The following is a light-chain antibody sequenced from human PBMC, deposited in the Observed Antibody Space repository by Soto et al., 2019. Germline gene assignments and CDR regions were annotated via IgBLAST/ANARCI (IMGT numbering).Light chain of an antibody. J-gene: IGKJ2*01. V-gene: IGKV3-20*01. CDR2: GAS. CDR3: QQDGRSPMFT. Sequence: IVLTQSPGTLSLSPGDRATLSCRASQSVSSNYLAWYQQKPGQAPRLLIYGASRGAAGIPDRFSGSGSGTDFTLTISRLEPEDFAVYFCQQDGRSPMFTFGQGTKLEVK. CDR1: QSVSSNY.